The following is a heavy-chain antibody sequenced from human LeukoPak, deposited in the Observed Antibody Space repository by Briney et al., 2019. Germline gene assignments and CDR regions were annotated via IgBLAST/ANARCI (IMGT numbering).Heavy chain of an antibody. V-gene: IGHV4-4*02. CDR2: INHSGST. CDR1: GGSISSSNW. Sequence: PSETLSLTCAVSGGSISSSNWWSWVRQSPGKGLEWIGEINHSGSTNYNPSLKSRVTISLDTSKNQFSLKLSSVTAADTAVYYCARGSRWELPLDYWGQGTLVTVSS. D-gene: IGHD1-26*01. CDR3: ARGSRWELPLDY. J-gene: IGHJ4*02.